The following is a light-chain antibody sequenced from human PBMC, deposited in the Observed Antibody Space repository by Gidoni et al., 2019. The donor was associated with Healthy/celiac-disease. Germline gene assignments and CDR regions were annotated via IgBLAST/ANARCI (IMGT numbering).Light chain of an antibody. CDR1: SSDVGGYNY. CDR2: DVS. V-gene: IGLV2-11*01. CDR3: CSYAGSYTADVV. J-gene: IGLJ2*01. Sequence: QSALTQPRSVSGSPGQSVTISCTGTSSDVGGYNYVSWYQQHPGKAPKLMIYDVSKRPSGVPDLFSGSKSGNTASLTISGLQAEDEADYYCCSYAGSYTADVVFGGGTKLTVL.